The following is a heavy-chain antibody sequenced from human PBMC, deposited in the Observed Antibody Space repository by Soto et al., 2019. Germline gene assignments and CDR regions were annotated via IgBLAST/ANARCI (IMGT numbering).Heavy chain of an antibody. CDR1: GGSISSSSSY. V-gene: IGHV4-39*07. J-gene: IGHJ4*02. D-gene: IGHD7-27*01. CDR3: TRANWYSEY. CDR2: IYYLGNT. Sequence: PSETLSLTCTVSGGSISSSSSYWGWIRQPPGKGLEWVGSIYYLGNTYYNPSLGGRVSISVDTSKNQFSLKLSSVTAADTAIYYCTRANWYSEYWGQGTLVTVSS.